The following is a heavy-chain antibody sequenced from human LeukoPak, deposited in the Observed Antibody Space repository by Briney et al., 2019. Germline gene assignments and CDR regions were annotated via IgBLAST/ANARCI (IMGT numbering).Heavy chain of an antibody. D-gene: IGHD6-6*01. V-gene: IGHV1-2*02. CDR3: ARTSIAARRADFDY. J-gene: IGHJ4*02. CDR2: INSNSGGI. CDR1: GYTFTDYY. Sequence: GASVRVSCKTSGYTFTDYYIHWMRQAPGQGLEWMGWINSNSGGISYAQKFQGRVTLTRDTSARTVFMELNRLTSDDTAVYHCARTSIAARRADFDYWGQGTVVTVSS.